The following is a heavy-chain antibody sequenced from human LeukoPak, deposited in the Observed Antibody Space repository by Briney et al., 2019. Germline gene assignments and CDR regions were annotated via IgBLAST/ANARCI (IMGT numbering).Heavy chain of an antibody. D-gene: IGHD3-9*01. V-gene: IGHV1-46*01. J-gene: IGHJ4*02. CDR1: GYTFTSYY. Sequence: ASVKVSCEASGYTFTSYYMHWVRQAPGQGLEWMGIINPSGGSTSYAQKFQGRVTMTRDTSTSTVYIELSSLRSEDTAVYYCARAGYDILTGYRRPFDYWGQGTLVTVSS. CDR3: ARAGYDILTGYRRPFDY. CDR2: INPSGGST.